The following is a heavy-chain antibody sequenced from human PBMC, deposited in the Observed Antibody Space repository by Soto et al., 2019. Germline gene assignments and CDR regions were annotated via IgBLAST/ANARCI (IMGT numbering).Heavy chain of an antibody. CDR3: ARAGAVAGPYYYYYGMDV. V-gene: IGHV4-59*01. D-gene: IGHD6-19*01. J-gene: IGHJ6*02. Sequence: PSETLSLTCTGSGGSISSYYWSWIRQPPGKGLEWIGYIYYSGSTNYNPSLKSRVTISVDTSKNQFSLKLSSVTAADTAVYYCARAGAVAGPYYYYYGMDVWGQGTTVTVSS. CDR2: IYYSGST. CDR1: GGSISSYY.